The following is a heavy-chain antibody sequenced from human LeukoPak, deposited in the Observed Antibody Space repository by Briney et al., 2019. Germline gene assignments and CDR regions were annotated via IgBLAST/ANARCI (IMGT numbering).Heavy chain of an antibody. D-gene: IGHD3-22*01. CDR2: INHSGST. CDR1: GGSFSGYY. J-gene: IGHJ4*02. CDR3: ARGRPYYYDSSAEGGDY. Sequence: ASETLSLTCAVYGGSFSGYYWSWIRQPPGKGLEWIGEINHSGSTNYNPSLKSRVTISVDTSKNQFSLKLSSVTAADTAVYYCARGRPYYYDSSAEGGDYWGQGTLVTVSS. V-gene: IGHV4-34*01.